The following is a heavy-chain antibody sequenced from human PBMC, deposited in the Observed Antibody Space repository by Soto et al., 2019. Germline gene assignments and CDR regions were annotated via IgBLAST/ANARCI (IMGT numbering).Heavy chain of an antibody. CDR1: GYTFANFD. D-gene: IGHD6-19*01. J-gene: IGHJ4*02. CDR3: ARERLNTGWYGFDY. CDR2: VSNRNGVT. V-gene: IGHV1-18*04. Sequence: ASVKVSCKTSGYTFANFDFRWAREAPGQGLEWMGWVSNRNGVTNYAESFRDRVTISTDTSTNTVYMELRSLRSDDTAVYFCARERLNTGWYGFDYWGQGTQVTVSS.